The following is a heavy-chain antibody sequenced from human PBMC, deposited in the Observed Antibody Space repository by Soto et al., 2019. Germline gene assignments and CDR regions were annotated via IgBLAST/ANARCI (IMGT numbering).Heavy chain of an antibody. CDR3: ATWHLQEHAYDI. Sequence: VGSLRLSGAAFGFTVSGKKYVAWVRQAPGKGLEWVSALYDLDGTYYADSVKGRFTTSSDSSRTTVYLQMNSLRPDDTAVYSCATWHLQEHAYDIWGQGTMVTVSS. D-gene: IGHD1-1*01. J-gene: IGHJ3*02. CDR1: GFTVSGKKY. CDR2: LYDLDGT. V-gene: IGHV3-53*01.